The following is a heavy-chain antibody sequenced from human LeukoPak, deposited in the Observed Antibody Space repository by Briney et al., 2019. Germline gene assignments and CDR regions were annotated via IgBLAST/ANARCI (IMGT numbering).Heavy chain of an antibody. V-gene: IGHV4-61*02. CDR3: ARTCSGGSCYLAFDV. D-gene: IGHD2-15*01. CDR1: GGSISSGSYY. J-gene: IGHJ3*01. CDR2: IYTSGST. Sequence: PSQTLSLTCTVSGGSISSGSYYWSWIRQPAGKGLEWIGRIYTSGSTNYNPSLKSRVTISVDTSKNQFSLKLSSVTAADTAIYYCARTCSGGSCYLAFDVWGQGTMVTVSS.